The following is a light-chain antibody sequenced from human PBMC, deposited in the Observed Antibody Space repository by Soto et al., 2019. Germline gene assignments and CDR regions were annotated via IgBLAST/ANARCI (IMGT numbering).Light chain of an antibody. V-gene: IGKV3-11*01. CDR2: DAS. CDR1: QTINNY. Sequence: EIVLTQSPATLSLSPVERATLSCRASQTINNYLAWYQHKPGQAPRLLIYDASTRATGIPARFSGSGSGTDFTLTISSLGPEDFATYFCRQRGNWPHFGQGTRLEIK. CDR3: RQRGNWPH. J-gene: IGKJ5*01.